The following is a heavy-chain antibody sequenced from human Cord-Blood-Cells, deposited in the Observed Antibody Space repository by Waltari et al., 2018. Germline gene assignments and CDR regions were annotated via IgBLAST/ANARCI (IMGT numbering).Heavy chain of an antibody. CDR3: AMPINYGDDAFDI. J-gene: IGHJ3*02. CDR1: GFTFSSYW. V-gene: IGHV3-7*01. Sequence: EVQLVESGGGLVQPGGSLRLSCAASGFTFSSYWMSWVRQAPGKGVGWVANRKQDGSEKYYVDSVKGRFTISRDNAKNSLYLQRNSLRAEDTAVYYCAMPINYGDDAFDIWGQGTMVTVSS. CDR2: RKQDGSEK. D-gene: IGHD4-17*01.